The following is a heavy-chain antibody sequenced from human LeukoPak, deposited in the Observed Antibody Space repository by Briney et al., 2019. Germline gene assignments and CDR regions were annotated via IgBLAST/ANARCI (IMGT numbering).Heavy chain of an antibody. J-gene: IGHJ6*03. CDR1: GGSISSYY. V-gene: IGHV4-4*07. CDR2: IYTSGST. Sequence: SETLSLTCSVSGGSISSYYWSWIRQPAGKGLEWIGHIYTSGSTYYNPSLKGRVTMSVDTSKNQFSLKLSSVTAADTAMYYCARDKTQGYYYYNYVDVWGKGTTVTVSS. CDR3: ARDKTQGYYYYNYVDV.